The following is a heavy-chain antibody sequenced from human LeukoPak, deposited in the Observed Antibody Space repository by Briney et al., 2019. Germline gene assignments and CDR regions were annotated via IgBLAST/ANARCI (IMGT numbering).Heavy chain of an antibody. CDR1: GGSISSGGYS. D-gene: IGHD1-1*01. Sequence: PSQTLSLTCAVSGGSISSGGYSWSWIRQPPGKGLEWIGYIYHSGSTYYNPSLKSRVTISVDRSKNQFSLKLSSVTAADTAVYYCARETKQLEKTAWGQGTLVTASS. V-gene: IGHV4-30-2*01. CDR3: ARETKQLEKTA. J-gene: IGHJ5*02. CDR2: IYHSGST.